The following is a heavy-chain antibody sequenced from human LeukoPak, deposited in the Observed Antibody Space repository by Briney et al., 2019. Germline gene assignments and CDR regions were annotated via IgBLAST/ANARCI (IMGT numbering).Heavy chain of an antibody. J-gene: IGHJ4*02. Sequence: ASVKVSCKASAYTFTGYYMHWVRQAPGQGLEWMGWIHPNSGATRYAQKFQGRVSMTRDTSVSTAYLDLSGLTSDDTAIYYCARDLEAAAALDYWGQGTLVTVSS. CDR1: AYTFTGYY. CDR2: IHPNSGAT. V-gene: IGHV1-2*02. D-gene: IGHD6-13*01. CDR3: ARDLEAAAALDY.